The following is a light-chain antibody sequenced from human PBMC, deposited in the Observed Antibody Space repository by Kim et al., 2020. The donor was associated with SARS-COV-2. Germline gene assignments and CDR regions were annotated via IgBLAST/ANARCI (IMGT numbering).Light chain of an antibody. J-gene: IGKJ5*01. Sequence: PGERATRSYRARQSVRTFLAWYRQKRGQAPRLRIADAATRAAGSPPRFSGGGSGTDFTLTISSRETEDSAVYYCQKRSSWTPRLTFGQGTRLEIK. CDR3: QKRSSWTPRLT. V-gene: IGKV3-11*01. CDR2: DAA. CDR1: QSVRTF.